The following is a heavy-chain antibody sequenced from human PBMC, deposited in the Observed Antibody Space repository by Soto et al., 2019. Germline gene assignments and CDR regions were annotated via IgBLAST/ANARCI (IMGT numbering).Heavy chain of an antibody. J-gene: IGHJ6*02. Sequence: QVQLVQSGAEVKKPGSSVKVSCKASGGTFSSYAISWVRQAPGQGLEWMGGIIPIFGTANYAQKFQGRVTITADESTSTAYMELSSLRPEETAVYYCASRYSYGTIYYYYGMDVWGQGTTVTVSS. CDR2: IIPIFGTA. CDR3: ASRYSYGTIYYYYGMDV. CDR1: GGTFSSYA. D-gene: IGHD5-18*01. V-gene: IGHV1-69*01.